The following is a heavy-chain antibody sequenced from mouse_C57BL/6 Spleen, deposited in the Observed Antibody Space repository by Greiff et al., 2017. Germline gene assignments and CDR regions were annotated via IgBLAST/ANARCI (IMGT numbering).Heavy chain of an antibody. CDR3: ARLDGNYDVFAY. J-gene: IGHJ3*01. D-gene: IGHD2-1*01. Sequence: QVQLKQPGTELVKPGASVKLSCKASGYTFTSYWMHWVKQRPGQGLEWIGNINPSNGGTNYNEKFKSKATLTVDKSSSTAYMQLSSLTSEDSAVYYCARLDGNYDVFAYWGQGTLVTVSA. V-gene: IGHV1-53*01. CDR1: GYTFTSYW. CDR2: INPSNGGT.